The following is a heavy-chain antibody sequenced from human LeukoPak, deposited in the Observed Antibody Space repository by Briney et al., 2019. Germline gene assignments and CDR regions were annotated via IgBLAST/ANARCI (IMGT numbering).Heavy chain of an antibody. V-gene: IGHV4-59*01. D-gene: IGHD3-22*01. J-gene: IGHJ3*02. CDR1: GGAISTYA. CDR3: AGDYYDNRGDAFDI. CDR2: IYYSGST. Sequence: SETLSLTCTVSGGAISTYAWSWIRQPPGKGLEWIGYIYYSGSTNYNPSLKSRVTLSVYTSKSQFSLKLSSVTAAYTAVYYFAGDYYDNRGDAFDIWGQGTMVTVSS.